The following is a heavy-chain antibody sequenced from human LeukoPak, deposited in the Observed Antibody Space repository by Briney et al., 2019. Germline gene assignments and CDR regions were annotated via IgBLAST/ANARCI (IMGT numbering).Heavy chain of an antibody. CDR3: ARGPPNWGYDY. V-gene: IGHV1-8*01. CDR1: GYTFTSYD. J-gene: IGHJ4*02. CDR2: MSPNSGDT. D-gene: IGHD7-27*01. Sequence: ASVKVSCKASGYTFTSYDFNWVRQATGQRPEWMGWMSPNSGDTGYAQKFQDRVTMTRNTSISTAYMELSSLRSDDTAVYYRARGPPNWGYDYWGPGTQVTVSS.